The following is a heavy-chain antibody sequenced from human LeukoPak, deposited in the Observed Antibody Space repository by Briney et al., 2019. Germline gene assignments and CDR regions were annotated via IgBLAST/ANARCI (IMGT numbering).Heavy chain of an antibody. V-gene: IGHV1-69*13. J-gene: IGHJ4*02. CDR1: GGTFSSYA. D-gene: IGHD2-15*01. Sequence: ASVKVSCKASGGTFSSYAISWVRQAPGQGLEWMGGIIPIFGTANYAQKFQGRVTITADESTSTAYMELSSLRSEDTAVYYCARASGGYCSGGSCYSGPLDYWGQGTLVTVSS. CDR2: IIPIFGTA. CDR3: ARASGGYCSGGSCYSGPLDY.